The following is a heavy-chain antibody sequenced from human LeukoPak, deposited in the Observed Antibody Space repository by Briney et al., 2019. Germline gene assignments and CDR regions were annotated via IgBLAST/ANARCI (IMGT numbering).Heavy chain of an antibody. Sequence: SETLSLTCTVSGDSIISSSYYWGWIRQPPGKGLEWIGSIYYSGSTYYDPSLKSRVTISVDTSQNQFSLKLSSVTAADSAVYYCARQYTYGYGRGNWFDPWGQGTLVTVSS. CDR3: ARQYTYGYGRGNWFDP. D-gene: IGHD5-18*01. V-gene: IGHV4-39*01. J-gene: IGHJ5*02. CDR1: GDSIISSSYY. CDR2: IYYSGST.